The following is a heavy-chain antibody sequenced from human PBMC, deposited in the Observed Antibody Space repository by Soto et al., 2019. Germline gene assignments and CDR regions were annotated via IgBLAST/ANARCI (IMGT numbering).Heavy chain of an antibody. J-gene: IGHJ6*02. Sequence: SVKVSCKASGVTFSSYAISWVRQAPGQGLEWMGGIIPIFGTANYAQKFQGRVTITADESTSTAYMELSSLRSEDTAVYYCARNGVCSSTSCYAGVYYYYGMDVWGQGTTVTVSS. CDR1: GVTFSSYA. D-gene: IGHD2-2*01. CDR2: IIPIFGTA. V-gene: IGHV1-69*13. CDR3: ARNGVCSSTSCYAGVYYYYGMDV.